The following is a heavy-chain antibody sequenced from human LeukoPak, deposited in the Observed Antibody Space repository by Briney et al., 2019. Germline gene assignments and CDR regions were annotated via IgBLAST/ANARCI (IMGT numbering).Heavy chain of an antibody. Sequence: SETLSLTCAVYGGSFSGYYWSWIRQPPGKGLEWIGEINHSGSTNYNPSLKSRVTISVDTSKNQFSLKLSSVTAADTAVYYCARGPLRTPAYFSLGTINAFDIWGQGTMVTVSS. J-gene: IGHJ3*02. CDR3: ARGPLRTPAYFSLGTINAFDI. D-gene: IGHD3-16*01. CDR2: INHSGST. V-gene: IGHV4-34*01. CDR1: GGSFSGYY.